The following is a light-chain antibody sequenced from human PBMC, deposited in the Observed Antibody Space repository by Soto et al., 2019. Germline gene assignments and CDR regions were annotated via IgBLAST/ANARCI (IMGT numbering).Light chain of an antibody. CDR3: QQSSNWPWT. V-gene: IGKV3-11*01. Sequence: EIVLTQSPATLSLSPGERATLSCRASQSVSRYLAWYQQKHGQAPRLLIYDASNRATGIPARFSGSGSGTDFTLTISSLEPEDFAVYYCQQSSNWPWTFGQGTKVEIK. J-gene: IGKJ1*01. CDR2: DAS. CDR1: QSVSRY.